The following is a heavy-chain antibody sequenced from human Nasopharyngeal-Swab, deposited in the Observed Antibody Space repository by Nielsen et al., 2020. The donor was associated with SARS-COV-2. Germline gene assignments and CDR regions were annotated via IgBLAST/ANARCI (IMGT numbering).Heavy chain of an antibody. D-gene: IGHD3-22*01. CDR3: AKERTEYYDGSGPIDY. Sequence: GESLKISCVTSGVMFTNAWMSWVRQAPGKGLEWVGRIKRKTDGGAGDYAAPVSGRFTISRDDSINTLYLQMNSLKIEDTAVYYCAKERTEYYDGSGPIDYWGQGTLVTVSS. CDR2: IKRKTDGGAG. CDR1: GVMFTNAW. J-gene: IGHJ4*02. V-gene: IGHV3-15*01.